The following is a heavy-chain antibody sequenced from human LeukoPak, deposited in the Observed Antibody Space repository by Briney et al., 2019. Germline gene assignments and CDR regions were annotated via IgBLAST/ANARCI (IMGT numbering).Heavy chain of an antibody. Sequence: GGSLRLSCAASGFSFSRFSMNWVRQTPGKRLEWVSSISSSSNYMYYADSVRGRFTISRDDAQNSLYLQMNSLRADDTALYYCARDLSYSRDDAFDLWGQGTVVTVSS. V-gene: IGHV3-21*01. CDR1: GFSFSRFS. CDR3: ARDLSYSRDDAFDL. J-gene: IGHJ3*01. CDR2: ISSSSNYM. D-gene: IGHD3-22*01.